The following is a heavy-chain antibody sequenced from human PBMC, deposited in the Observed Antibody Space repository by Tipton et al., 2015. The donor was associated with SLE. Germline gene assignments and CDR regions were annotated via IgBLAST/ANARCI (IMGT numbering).Heavy chain of an antibody. CDR1: GFTFSSYW. V-gene: IGHV3-7*03. Sequence: SLRLSCAASGFTFSSYWMSWVRQAPGKGLEWVANIKQDGSEKYYVDSVKGRFTISRDNAKNSLYLQMNSLRAEDTAVYYCARQPIIAAAGRGATGWFDPWGQGTLVTVSS. CDR3: ARQPIIAAAGRGATGWFDP. D-gene: IGHD6-13*01. CDR2: IKQDGSEK. J-gene: IGHJ5*02.